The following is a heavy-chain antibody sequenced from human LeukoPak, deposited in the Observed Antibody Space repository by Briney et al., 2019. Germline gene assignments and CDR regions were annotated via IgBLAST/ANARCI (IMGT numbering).Heavy chain of an antibody. V-gene: IGHV1-46*01. J-gene: IGHJ4*02. D-gene: IGHD1-7*01. CDR1: GYTFTGYY. CDR2: INPSGGST. Sequence: ASVKVSCKASGYTFTGYYMHWVRPAPGQGLAWMGIINPSGGSTSYAQKFQGRVTMTRDTSTSTVYMELSSLRSEDTAVYYCARDRGITGTEGYFDCWGQGTLVTVSS. CDR3: ARDRGITGTEGYFDC.